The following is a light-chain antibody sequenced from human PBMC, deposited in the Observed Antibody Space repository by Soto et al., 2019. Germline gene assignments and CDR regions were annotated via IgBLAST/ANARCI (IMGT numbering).Light chain of an antibody. Sequence: QLVLTQPPSASGTPGQRVTISCSGSSSNIGSNYVYWYQQLPGTVPQLLIYRNSERPSGVPDRFSGSKSGTSASLAISGLRSEDEADYYCAAWDGSLSGVVFGGGTKLTVL. CDR2: RNS. CDR1: SSNIGSNY. J-gene: IGLJ2*01. V-gene: IGLV1-47*01. CDR3: AAWDGSLSGVV.